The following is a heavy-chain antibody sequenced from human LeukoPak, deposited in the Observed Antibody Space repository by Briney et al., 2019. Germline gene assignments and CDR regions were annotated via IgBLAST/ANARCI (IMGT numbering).Heavy chain of an antibody. J-gene: IGHJ4*02. D-gene: IGHD6-19*01. CDR2: ISGSGGNT. CDR1: GFTFSNYG. Sequence: PGGTLRLSCAASGFTFSNYGMTWVRQAPGKGLAWVSGISGSGGNTYYADSVRGRFTISRDNSKNTLYLQMNSLRVDDTAFYFCVRRAVEGDYFDYWGQGTLVTVSS. V-gene: IGHV3-23*01. CDR3: VRRAVEGDYFDY.